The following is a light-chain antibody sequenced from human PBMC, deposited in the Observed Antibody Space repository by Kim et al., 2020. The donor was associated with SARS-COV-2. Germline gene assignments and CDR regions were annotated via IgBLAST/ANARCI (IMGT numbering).Light chain of an antibody. CDR1: QSISTW. CDR3: QQYNSFPAT. V-gene: IGKV1-5*03. CDR2: RTS. Sequence: ASVGDRVTITWRASQSISTWLAWYQQKPGKAPTLWISRTSTLESGVPSTFSGSGSGTEFTLTISSLQPEDFATYYCQQYNSFPATFGQGTKVDIK. J-gene: IGKJ1*01.